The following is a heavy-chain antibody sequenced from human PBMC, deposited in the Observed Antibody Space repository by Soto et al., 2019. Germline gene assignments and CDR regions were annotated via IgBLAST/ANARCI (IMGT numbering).Heavy chain of an antibody. D-gene: IGHD3-22*01. CDR1: GFTFSRYG. V-gene: IGHV3-30*18. Sequence: QVQLVESGGGVVQPGRSLRLSCAASGFTFSRYGMHWVRQAPGKGLEWLTVMSYDGSHKQYADSVKGRFTISRDNSKNTVYLQMDSLKTEDTAVYYWAKDPNDSSGSINWFDPWGQGTLVTVSS. CDR2: MSYDGSHK. J-gene: IGHJ5*02. CDR3: AKDPNDSSGSINWFDP.